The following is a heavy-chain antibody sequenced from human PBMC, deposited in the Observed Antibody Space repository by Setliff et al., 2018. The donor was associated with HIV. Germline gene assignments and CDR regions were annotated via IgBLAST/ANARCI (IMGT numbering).Heavy chain of an antibody. CDR2: MNPNSGNT. CDR3: AREGGEGGALGWFDP. J-gene: IGHJ5*02. V-gene: IGHV1-8*01. CDR1: GCTFTRYD. Sequence: ASVKVSCKASGCTFTRYDINWVRQATGQGPGWMGWMNPNSGNTGYAQKFQGRVTMTRNTSIRTAYMGLSSLRSEDTAVYYCAREGGEGGALGWFDPWGQGTLVTVLL. D-gene: IGHD1-26*01.